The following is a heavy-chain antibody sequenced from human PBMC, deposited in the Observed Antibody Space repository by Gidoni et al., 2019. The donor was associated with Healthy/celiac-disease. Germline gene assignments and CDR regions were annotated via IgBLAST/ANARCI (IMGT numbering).Heavy chain of an antibody. CDR2: INYSGST. D-gene: IGHD3-3*01. CDR3: ARVIFWSGYFDY. V-gene: IGHV4-59*01. J-gene: IGHJ4*02. CDR1: GGSISSYY. Sequence: QVQLQESGPGLVKPSETLSLTCTVSGGSISSYYWSWIRQPPGKGLEWIGYINYSGSTNYNPSLKSRVTISVDTSKNQFSLKLSSVTAADTAVYYCARVIFWSGYFDYWGQGTLVTVSS.